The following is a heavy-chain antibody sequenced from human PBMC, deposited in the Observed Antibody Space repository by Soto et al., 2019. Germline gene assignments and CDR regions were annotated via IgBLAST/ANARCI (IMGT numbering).Heavy chain of an antibody. V-gene: IGHV4-30-4*01. D-gene: IGHD3-10*01. CDR1: GGSISSGDYY. CDR2: IYYSGST. Sequence: SETLSLTCTVSGGSISSGDYYWSWIRQPPGKGLEWIGYIYYSGSTYYNPSLKSRVSISVDTSKNQFSLKLSSVTAADTAVYYCAREPTMVRGTTPFDYWGQGTLVTVSS. J-gene: IGHJ4*02. CDR3: AREPTMVRGTTPFDY.